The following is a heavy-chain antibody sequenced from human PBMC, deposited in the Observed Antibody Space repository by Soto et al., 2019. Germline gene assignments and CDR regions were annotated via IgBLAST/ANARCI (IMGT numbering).Heavy chain of an antibody. V-gene: IGHV1-69*01. Sequence: VSCKASGGTFSSYAISWVRQAPGQGLEWMGGIIPIFGTANYAQKFQGRVTITADESTSTAYMELSSLRSEDTAVYYCARAIVEMATMKDYFDYWGQGTLVTVS. D-gene: IGHD5-12*01. J-gene: IGHJ4*02. CDR2: IIPIFGTA. CDR1: GGTFSSYA. CDR3: ARAIVEMATMKDYFDY.